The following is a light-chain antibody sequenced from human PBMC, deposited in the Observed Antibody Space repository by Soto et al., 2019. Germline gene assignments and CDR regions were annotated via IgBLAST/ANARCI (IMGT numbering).Light chain of an antibody. CDR3: QYYAVVWT. CDR2: DAS. V-gene: IGKV1-5*01. J-gene: IGKJ1*01. Sequence: DIQMTQSPSTLSASVGDRVTITCRASQSISDRLAWYQQKPGKAPKVLIYDASRLQSGVPSRFSGSGYGTGFILTINGLQPDDFATYYCQYYAVVWTFGQGTKVDIK. CDR1: QSISDR.